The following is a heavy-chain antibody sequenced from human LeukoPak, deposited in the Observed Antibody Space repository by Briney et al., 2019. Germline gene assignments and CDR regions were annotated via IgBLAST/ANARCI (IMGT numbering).Heavy chain of an antibody. Sequence: GGSLRLSRGASGFTFSSSAMSWVRQAPGKGLEWVSRVSPSGDTAYYASSVKGRFTISRDNSKNTLYLQMNSLRAEDTAVYYCAKREAPYFFDYWGQGTLVTVSS. CDR2: VSPSGDTA. J-gene: IGHJ4*02. D-gene: IGHD1-26*01. CDR1: GFTFSSSA. CDR3: AKREAPYFFDY. V-gene: IGHV3-23*01.